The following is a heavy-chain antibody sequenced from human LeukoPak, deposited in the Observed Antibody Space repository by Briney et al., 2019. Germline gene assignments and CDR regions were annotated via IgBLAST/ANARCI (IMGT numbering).Heavy chain of an antibody. Sequence: GGSLRLSCAASGFTFNSYAMSWVRQAPGKGLEWVSAISGSGGSTYYADSVKGRFTISRDNSKNTLYLQMNSLRAEDTAVYYCAGHPPPSAVAHRAQYYFDYWGQGTLVTVSS. V-gene: IGHV3-23*01. CDR2: ISGSGGST. D-gene: IGHD6-19*01. CDR1: GFTFNSYA. CDR3: AGHPPPSAVAHRAQYYFDY. J-gene: IGHJ4*02.